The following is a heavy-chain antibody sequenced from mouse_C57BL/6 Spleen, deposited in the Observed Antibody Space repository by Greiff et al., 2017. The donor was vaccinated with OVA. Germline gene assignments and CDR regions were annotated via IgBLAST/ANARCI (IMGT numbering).Heavy chain of an antibody. CDR3: ARDEGLRRDYYAMDY. V-gene: IGHV5-4*01. Sequence: EVQGVESAGGLVKPGGSLKLSCAASGFTFSSYAMSWVRQTPEKRLEWVATISDGGSYTYYPDNVKGRFTISRDNAKNNLYLQMSHLKSEDTAMYYCARDEGLRRDYYAMDYWGQGTSVTVSS. CDR2: ISDGGSYT. J-gene: IGHJ4*01. CDR1: GFTFSSYA. D-gene: IGHD2-4*01.